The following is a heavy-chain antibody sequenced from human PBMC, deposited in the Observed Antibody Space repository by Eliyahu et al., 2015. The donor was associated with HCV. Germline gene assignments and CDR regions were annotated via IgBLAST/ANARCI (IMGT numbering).Heavy chain of an antibody. Sequence: EVQLVESGGGLVQPGGSLRLXCAASGFTFSSYWMPWVRQAPGKGLVWVSRINSEGSSTSYADSVKGRFTISRDNAKNTLYLQMNSLRAEDTAVYYCARGDYGGNSAYYWGQGTLVTVSS. J-gene: IGHJ4*02. CDR2: INSEGSST. D-gene: IGHD4-23*01. CDR3: ARGDYGGNSAYY. V-gene: IGHV3-74*01. CDR1: GFTFSSYW.